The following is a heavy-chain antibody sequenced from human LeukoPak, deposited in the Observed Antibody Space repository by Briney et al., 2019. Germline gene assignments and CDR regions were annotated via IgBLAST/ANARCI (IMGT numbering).Heavy chain of an antibody. CDR1: GFTFSSYE. J-gene: IGHJ4*02. CDR2: ISTGGNTI. Sequence: PGGSLRLSCAASGFTFSSYEMNWVRQAPGKGLEWLSYISTGGNTIYYADSVKGRFTISRDDAKNSLYLQMNSLRADDTAVYYCAREGPLYSSSWCDYWGQGTLVTVSS. V-gene: IGHV3-48*03. CDR3: AREGPLYSSSWCDY. D-gene: IGHD6-13*01.